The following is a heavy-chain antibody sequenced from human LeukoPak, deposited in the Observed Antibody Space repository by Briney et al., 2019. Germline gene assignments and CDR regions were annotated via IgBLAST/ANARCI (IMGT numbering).Heavy chain of an antibody. J-gene: IGHJ4*02. CDR1: GGSVTSYY. V-gene: IGHV4-4*08. CDR3: ARDYGGKFDY. CDR2: IHYSGSN. D-gene: IGHD4-23*01. Sequence: SETLSLTCSVSGGSVTSYYWSWIRQPPGKGLEWIGHIHYSGSNNYNPSLKSRVTMFVDKSKNQISLRLSSVTAAATAVYYCARDYGGKFDYWGQGTLVTVSS.